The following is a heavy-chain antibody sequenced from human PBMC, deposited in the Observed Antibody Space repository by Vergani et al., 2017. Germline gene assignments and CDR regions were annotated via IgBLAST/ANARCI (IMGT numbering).Heavy chain of an antibody. CDR1: GGSFSGYY. CDR3: ARGTKVXEWIQSHYYYYMDV. Sequence: QVQLQQWGAGLLKPSETLSLTCAVYGGSFSGYYWSWIRQPPGKGLEWIGEINHSGSTNYNPSLKSRVTISVDTSKNQFSLKLSSVTAADTAVYYCARGTKVXEWIQSHYYYYMDVWGKGTTVTVSS. CDR2: INHSGST. D-gene: IGHD3-3*01. J-gene: IGHJ6*03. V-gene: IGHV4-34*01.